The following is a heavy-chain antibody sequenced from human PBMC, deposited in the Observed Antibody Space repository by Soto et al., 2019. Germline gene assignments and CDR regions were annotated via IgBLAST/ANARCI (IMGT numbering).Heavy chain of an antibody. CDR1: GYTFTSYG. CDR2: ISAYNGNT. J-gene: IGHJ6*02. CDR3: ARVPYDFWSGYEYGMDV. D-gene: IGHD3-3*01. Sequence: QVQLVQSGAEVKKPGASVKVSCKASGYTFTSYGISWVRQAPGQGLEWMGWISAYNGNTNYAQKLQGRVTMTTDTSTSRAYIELRSLRADDTAVYYCARVPYDFWSGYEYGMDVWGQGTTVTVS. V-gene: IGHV1-18*01.